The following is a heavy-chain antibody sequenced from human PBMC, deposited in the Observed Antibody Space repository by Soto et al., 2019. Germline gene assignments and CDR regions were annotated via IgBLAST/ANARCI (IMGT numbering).Heavy chain of an antibody. Sequence: PSETLSFTCTVSGGSISSSSYYWGWIRQPPGKGLEWIGSIYYSGSTYYNPSLKSRVTISVDTSKNQFSLKLSSVTAADTAVYYCASGGAGDFWSGYYYYYYGMDVWGQGTTVTVSS. J-gene: IGHJ6*02. CDR2: IYYSGST. V-gene: IGHV4-39*01. CDR3: ASGGAGDFWSGYYYYYYGMDV. CDR1: GGSISSSSYY. D-gene: IGHD3-3*01.